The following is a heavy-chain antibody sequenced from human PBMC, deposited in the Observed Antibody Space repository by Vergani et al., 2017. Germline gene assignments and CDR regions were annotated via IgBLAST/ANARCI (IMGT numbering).Heavy chain of an antibody. J-gene: IGHJ4*02. CDR3: AGVVSPYSPLYYFDY. CDR2: ISGYNGNT. CDR1: GYTFNGYG. Sequence: QVQVVQSGDEVKKPGASVKVSCTASGYTFNGYGISWVRQAPGQGLEWMGWISGYNGNTNYAQKFQGRVRITTEPSTSTAYMELRSLRSDETAVYYCAGVVSPYSPLYYFDYWGQGTLVTVSS. D-gene: IGHD5-12*01. V-gene: IGHV1-18*04.